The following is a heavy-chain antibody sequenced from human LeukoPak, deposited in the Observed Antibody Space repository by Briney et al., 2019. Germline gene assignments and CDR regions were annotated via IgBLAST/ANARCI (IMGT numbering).Heavy chain of an antibody. J-gene: IGHJ5*01. CDR2: INSDGSTT. Sequence: GGSLRLSCAASGFTFSSYWMHWVRQAPGKGLVWVSRINSDGSTTTYADSVKGRFTISRDNAKNTLYLQMNSLRAEDTAVYYCARVHSGSHVGFDSWGQGTLVTVSS. V-gene: IGHV3-74*01. CDR1: GFTFSSYW. CDR3: ARVHSGSHVGFDS. D-gene: IGHD1-26*01.